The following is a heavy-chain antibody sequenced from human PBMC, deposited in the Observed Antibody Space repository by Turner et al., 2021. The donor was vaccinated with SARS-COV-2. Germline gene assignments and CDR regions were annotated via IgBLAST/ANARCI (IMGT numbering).Heavy chain of an antibody. CDR3: ASETRYYSGRGWFDP. D-gene: IGHD3-10*02. V-gene: IGHV4-39*01. J-gene: IGHJ5*02. Sequence: QLQLPESGPGLVKPSETLSLPCTVSGGSISSSSYYWGWIRQPPGKGLEWIGSIYYSGSTYYNPSLKSRVTISVDTSKNQFSLKLSSVTAADTAVYYCASETRYYSGRGWFDPWGQGTLVTVSS. CDR2: IYYSGST. CDR1: GGSISSSSYY.